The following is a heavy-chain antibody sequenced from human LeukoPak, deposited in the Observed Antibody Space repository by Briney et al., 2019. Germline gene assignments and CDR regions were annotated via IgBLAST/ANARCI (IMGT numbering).Heavy chain of an antibody. CDR3: ARVVNNVFYYYYYMDV. D-gene: IGHD1/OR15-1a*01. CDR2: IYYSGST. CDR1: GGSISSSSYY. V-gene: IGHV4-39*07. Sequence: PSETLSLTCTVSGGSISSSSYYWGWIRQPPGKGLERIGSIYYSGSTYYNPSLKSRVTISVDTSKNQFSLKLSSVTAADTAVYYCARVVNNVFYYYYYMDVWGKGTTVTVSS. J-gene: IGHJ6*03.